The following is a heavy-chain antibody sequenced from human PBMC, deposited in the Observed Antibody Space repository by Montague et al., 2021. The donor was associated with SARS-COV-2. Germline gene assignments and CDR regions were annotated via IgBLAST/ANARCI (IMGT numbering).Heavy chain of an antibody. CDR2: IYPSRST. CDR1: GGSISSYY. J-gene: IGHJ3*02. CDR3: VREKAGGLRNVFDI. V-gene: IGHV4-4*07. Sequence: SETLSLTCTVSGGSISSYYWSWIRQPAGKGLEWIGRIYPSRSTKYNPSLKSRLTMSIDTSTNQFSLRLTSVTAADTAVFFCVREKAGGLRNVFDIWGQGTTVTVSS.